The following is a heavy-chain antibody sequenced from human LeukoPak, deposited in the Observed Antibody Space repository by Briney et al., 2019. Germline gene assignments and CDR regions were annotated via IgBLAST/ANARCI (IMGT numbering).Heavy chain of an antibody. Sequence: KTSESLSLTCAVYGGSFSGYYWSWIRQPPGKGLEWIGEINHSGSTNYNPSLKSRVTISVDTSKNQFSLKLSSVTAADTAVYYCARGLVRGLRTTNWFDPWGQGTLVTVSS. J-gene: IGHJ5*02. CDR3: ARGLVRGLRTTNWFDP. V-gene: IGHV4-34*01. CDR1: GGSFSGYY. CDR2: INHSGST. D-gene: IGHD3-10*01.